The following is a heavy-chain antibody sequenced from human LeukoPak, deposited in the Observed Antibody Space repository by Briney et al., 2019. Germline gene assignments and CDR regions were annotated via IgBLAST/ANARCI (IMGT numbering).Heavy chain of an antibody. Sequence: SETLSLTCTVSGVSISSYYWSWIRQPPGKGLEWIGYIYYSGSTNYNPSLKSRVTISVDTSKNQFSLKLSSVTAADTAVYYCARYVWGSYPTFEDYWGQGTLVTVSS. V-gene: IGHV4-59*01. CDR2: IYYSGST. D-gene: IGHD3-16*02. CDR1: GVSISSYY. CDR3: ARYVWGSYPTFEDY. J-gene: IGHJ4*02.